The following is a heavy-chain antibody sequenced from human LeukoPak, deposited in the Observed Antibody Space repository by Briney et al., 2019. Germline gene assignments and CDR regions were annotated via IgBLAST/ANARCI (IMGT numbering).Heavy chain of an antibody. CDR2: INSDGSST. CDR1: AFTFSSYW. V-gene: IGHV3-74*01. Sequence: GGSLRLSCAASAFTFSSYWMPWVRQGPGKGLVWVSRINSDGSSTNYADSVKARFPISRDNAKNTLYLQMNSLRAEDTAVYYCIRGNSFDYWGQGTLVTVSS. J-gene: IGHJ4*02. D-gene: IGHD2/OR15-2a*01. CDR3: IRGNSFDY.